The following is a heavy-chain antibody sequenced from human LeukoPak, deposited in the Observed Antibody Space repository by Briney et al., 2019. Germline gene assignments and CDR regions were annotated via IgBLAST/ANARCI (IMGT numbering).Heavy chain of an antibody. CDR3: ARGDRGVIIPADDTYYYYYGMDV. D-gene: IGHD3-10*01. CDR1: GFTFSSYW. J-gene: IGHJ6*04. Sequence: PGGSLRLSCAASGFTFSSYWMSWVRQAPGKGLEWVANIKQDGSEKYYVDSVKGRFTISRDNAKNSLYLQMNSLRAEDTAVYYRARGDRGVIIPADDTYYYYYGMDVWGKGTTVTVSS. CDR2: IKQDGSEK. V-gene: IGHV3-7*03.